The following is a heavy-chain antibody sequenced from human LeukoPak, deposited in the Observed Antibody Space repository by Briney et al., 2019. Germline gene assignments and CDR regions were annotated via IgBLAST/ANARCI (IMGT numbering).Heavy chain of an antibody. J-gene: IGHJ4*02. D-gene: IGHD3-22*01. CDR2: IRNDGGVK. CDR3: AREPDRSGSYDY. Sequence: GGSLRLSCAASGFNLNTYGMHWVRQAPDKGLEWVTFIRNDGGVKYYADSVKGRFTISRDNSKNTLYLQMNSLRAEDTAVYYCAREPDRSGSYDYWGQGTLVTVSS. V-gene: IGHV3-30*02. CDR1: GFNLNTYG.